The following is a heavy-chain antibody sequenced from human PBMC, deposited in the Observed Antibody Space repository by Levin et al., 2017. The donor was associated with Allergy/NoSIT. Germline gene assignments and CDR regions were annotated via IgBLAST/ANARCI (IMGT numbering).Heavy chain of an antibody. CDR1: GFTFSNYW. D-gene: IGHD5-18*01. CDR2: IKQDGSEK. CDR3: AREYSYAADY. J-gene: IGHJ4*02. V-gene: IGHV3-7*03. Sequence: GESLKISCAASGFTFSNYWMNWVRQAPGKGLEWVANIKQDGSEKHYIDSVKGRFTISRDNAKNSLYLEMNSLRVEDTAVYYCAREYSYAADYWGQRTLATV.